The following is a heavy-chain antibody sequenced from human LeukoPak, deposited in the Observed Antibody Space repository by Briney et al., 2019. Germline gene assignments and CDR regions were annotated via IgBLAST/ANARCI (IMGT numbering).Heavy chain of an antibody. J-gene: IGHJ4*02. CDR2: INPNSGRT. D-gene: IGHD3-9*01. CDR3: ARDSSDILTGYYHF. Sequence: ALVKVSCKTSGYTFNDYYLHWVRQAPGQGLEWMGWINPNSGRTNYAPKFQGRVTLTTDTSISTAYMELSSLISGDTALYYCARDSSDILTGYYHFWGQGTLVTVSS. V-gene: IGHV1-2*02. CDR1: GYTFNDYY.